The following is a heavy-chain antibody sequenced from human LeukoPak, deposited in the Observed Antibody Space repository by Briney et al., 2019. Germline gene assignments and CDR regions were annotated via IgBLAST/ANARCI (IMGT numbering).Heavy chain of an antibody. D-gene: IGHD3-10*01. V-gene: IGHV4-30-2*01. Sequence: SQTLSLTCAVSGGSISSGGYSWSWIRQPPGKGLEWIGYIYHSGSTYYNPFLKSRVTISVDRSKNQFSLKLSSVTAADTAVYYCARLRGSGSYLYYFDYWGQGTLVTVSS. CDR3: ARLRGSGSYLYYFDY. J-gene: IGHJ4*02. CDR1: GGSISSGGYS. CDR2: IYHSGST.